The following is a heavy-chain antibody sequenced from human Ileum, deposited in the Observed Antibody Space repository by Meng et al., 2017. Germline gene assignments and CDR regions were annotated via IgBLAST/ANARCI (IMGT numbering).Heavy chain of an antibody. CDR3: ARGGGRYGPDFDY. D-gene: IGHD3-16*01. Sequence: QVQLQQWGAGLLKTSETLSLTCAVYGGSFSGYYWSWIRQPPGKGLEWIGEINHSGSTNYNPSLKRRVTISVDTSKNQFSLKLSSVTAADTAVYYCARGGGRYGPDFDYWGQGTLVTVSS. V-gene: IGHV4-34*01. J-gene: IGHJ4*02. CDR1: GGSFSGYY. CDR2: INHSGST.